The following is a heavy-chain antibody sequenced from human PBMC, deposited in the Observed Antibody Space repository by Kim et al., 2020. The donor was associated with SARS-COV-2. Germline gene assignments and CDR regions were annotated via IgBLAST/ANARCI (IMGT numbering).Heavy chain of an antibody. J-gene: IGHJ6*02. CDR2: IRSKANSYAT. V-gene: IGHV3-73*01. CDR1: GFTFSGSA. Sequence: GGSLRLSCAASGFTFSGSAMHWVRQASGKGLEWVGRIRSKANSYATAYAASVKGRFTISRDDSKNTAYLQMNSLKTEDTAVYYCTRQADIVVVPASKRGLGYGMDVWGQGTTVTVSS. D-gene: IGHD2-2*01. CDR3: TRQADIVVVPASKRGLGYGMDV.